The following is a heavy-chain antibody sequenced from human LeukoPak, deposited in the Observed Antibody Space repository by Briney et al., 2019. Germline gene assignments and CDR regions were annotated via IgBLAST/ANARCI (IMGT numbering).Heavy chain of an antibody. D-gene: IGHD3-3*01. Sequence: PSETLSLTCAVYGGSFSGYYWSWIRQPPGKGLEWIGEINHSGSTNYNPSLKSRVTISVDTSKNQFSLKLSSVTAADTAVYYCARDWRGKDFWGQGTLVTVSS. CDR2: INHSGST. CDR1: GGSFSGYY. V-gene: IGHV4-34*01. CDR3: ARDWRGKDF. J-gene: IGHJ4*02.